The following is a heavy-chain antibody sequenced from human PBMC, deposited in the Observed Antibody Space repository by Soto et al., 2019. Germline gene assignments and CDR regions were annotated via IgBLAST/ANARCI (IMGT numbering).Heavy chain of an antibody. V-gene: IGHV1-69*13. CDR2: IIPIFGTA. CDR3: ATDRPGIAVAGTWVNYYYYYGRDV. D-gene: IGHD6-19*01. Sequence: ASVKVSCKASGGTFSSYAISWVRQAPGQGLEWMGGIIPIFGTANYAQKFQGRVTITADESTSTAYMELSSLRSEDTAVYYCATDRPGIAVAGTWVNYYYYYGRDVWGQGTTVPVSS. J-gene: IGHJ6*02. CDR1: GGTFSSYA.